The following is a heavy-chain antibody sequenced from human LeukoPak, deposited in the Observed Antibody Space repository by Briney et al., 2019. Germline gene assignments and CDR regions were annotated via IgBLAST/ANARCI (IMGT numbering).Heavy chain of an antibody. CDR1: GFNFSSHA. CDR3: AKDSRVPEAATEFDY. V-gene: IGHV3-23*01. J-gene: IGHJ4*02. D-gene: IGHD2-15*01. Sequence: PGDSLRLSCSLYGFNFSSHAMGSVRHARGRGQGWVSAMSGSAGSTYNEDSVKGWFTSSRDTSKQTLSLQTHSLRAEDTAVQYCAKDSRVPEAATEFDYSGQGTLVTASS. CDR2: MSGSAGST.